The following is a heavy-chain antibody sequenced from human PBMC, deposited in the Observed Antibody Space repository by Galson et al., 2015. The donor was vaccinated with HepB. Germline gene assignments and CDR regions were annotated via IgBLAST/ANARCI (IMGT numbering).Heavy chain of an antibody. CDR3: AKDSDIVFLWFGELDS. D-gene: IGHD3-10*01. CDR2: ISYDGSDQ. Sequence: SLRLSCAASGFTFSSYGMHWVRQAPGKGLEWVAVISYDGSDQYYADSVKGRFTVSRDNSKNTLYLLMNSLRAEDTAVYYCAKDSDIVFLWFGELDSWGQGTLVTVSS. V-gene: IGHV3-30*18. CDR1: GFTFSSYG. J-gene: IGHJ4*02.